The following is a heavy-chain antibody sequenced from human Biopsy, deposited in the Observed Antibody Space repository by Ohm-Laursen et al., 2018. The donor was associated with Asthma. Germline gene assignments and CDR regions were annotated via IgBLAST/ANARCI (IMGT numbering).Heavy chain of an antibody. CDR3: VRDGTDDAFDI. D-gene: IGHD1-1*01. CDR2: ISKDASTQ. V-gene: IGHV3-30*01. CDR1: GFSFSNFA. Sequence: SLRLSCTATGFSFSNFAIHWVRQAPGKGLEWVGVISKDASTQDYADSVKGRFTMARDNSKNTLYLQMNSLREEDTAVYYCVRDGTDDAFDIWGQGTVVSVSS. J-gene: IGHJ3*02.